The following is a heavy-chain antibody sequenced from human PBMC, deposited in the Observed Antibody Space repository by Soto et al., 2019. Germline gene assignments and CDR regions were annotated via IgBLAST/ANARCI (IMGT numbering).Heavy chain of an antibody. CDR3: AKESSSWATPYFQH. Sequence: PWGSLRLSCAASGFTFISYAISWFRHSPVKWLEWVSAISGSGGSTYYADSVKGRFTISRDNSKNTLYLQMNSLRAEDTAVYYCAKESSSWATPYFQHWGQGTLVTVSS. CDR2: ISGSGGST. CDR1: GFTFISYA. D-gene: IGHD6-13*01. J-gene: IGHJ1*01. V-gene: IGHV3-23*01.